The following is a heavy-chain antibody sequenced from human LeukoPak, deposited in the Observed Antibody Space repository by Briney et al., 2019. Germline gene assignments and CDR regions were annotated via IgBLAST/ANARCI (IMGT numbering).Heavy chain of an antibody. CDR1: GGSISSYY. J-gene: IGHJ4*02. CDR2: IYYSGSA. D-gene: IGHD1-26*01. Sequence: PSETLSLTCTVSGGSISSYYWSWIRQPPGKGLEWIGYIYYSGSANYNPSLKSRVTLSVDTSKNQFSLKLSSVTDADTAVYYCARESSGSYFDYWGQGTLVTVSS. V-gene: IGHV4-59*01. CDR3: ARESSGSYFDY.